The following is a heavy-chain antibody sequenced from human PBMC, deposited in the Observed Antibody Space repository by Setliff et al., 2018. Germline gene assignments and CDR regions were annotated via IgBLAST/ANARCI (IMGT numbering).Heavy chain of an antibody. D-gene: IGHD3-3*01. CDR1: GDSISSRRNY. CDR3: ARMSGFQYIDV. Sequence: SETLSLTCTVSGDSISSRRNYWGWFRQPAGEELEWIGQIYTSWSTNYNPSLKSRVTISLDTSKNQFSLSLTSVTAEDTAVYYCARMSGFQYIDVWDKGTTVTVS. J-gene: IGHJ6*03. CDR2: IYTSWST. V-gene: IGHV4-61*09.